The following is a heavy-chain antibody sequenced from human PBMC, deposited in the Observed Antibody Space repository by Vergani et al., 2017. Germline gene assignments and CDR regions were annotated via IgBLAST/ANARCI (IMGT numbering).Heavy chain of an antibody. D-gene: IGHD3-10*01. CDR2: ISYDGSNK. V-gene: IGHV3-30*18. J-gene: IGHJ4*02. Sequence: QVQLVESGGGVVQPGRSLRLSCAASGFTFSSYGMHWVRQAPGKGLEWVAVISYDGSNKYYADSVKGRFTISRDNSKNMLFLQMNNLRTEDTAIYYCAKQYFVSGNYHFDYWGQGTLVTVSS. CDR3: AKQYFVSGNYHFDY. CDR1: GFTFSSYG.